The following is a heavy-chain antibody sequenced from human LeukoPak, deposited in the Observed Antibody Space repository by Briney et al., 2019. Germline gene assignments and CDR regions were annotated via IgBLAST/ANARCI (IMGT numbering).Heavy chain of an antibody. J-gene: IGHJ4*02. CDR3: ARSPDYGDYSFDY. Sequence: ASVKVSCKASGYTFTGYYMHWVRQAPGQRLEWMGWINAGNGNTKYSQKFQGRVTITRDTSASTAYMELSSLRSEDTAVYYCARSPDYGDYSFDYWGQGTLVTVSS. CDR2: INAGNGNT. V-gene: IGHV1-3*01. D-gene: IGHD4-17*01. CDR1: GYTFTGYY.